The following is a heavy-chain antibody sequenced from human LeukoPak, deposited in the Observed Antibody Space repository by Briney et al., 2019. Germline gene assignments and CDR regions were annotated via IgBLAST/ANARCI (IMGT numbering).Heavy chain of an antibody. D-gene: IGHD5-18*01. CDR2: IIPIFGIA. V-gene: IGHV1-69*04. J-gene: IGHJ6*02. Sequence: ASVKVSFKASVGTFSSYAISWVRQAAGQGLEWMGRIIPIFGIANYAKKFQGRVTITADKSTITAYLELSSLRSEDTAVYYCARSQRGYSYGSYYYYGMYVWGQGTTVTVSS. CDR1: VGTFSSYA. CDR3: ARSQRGYSYGSYYYYGMYV.